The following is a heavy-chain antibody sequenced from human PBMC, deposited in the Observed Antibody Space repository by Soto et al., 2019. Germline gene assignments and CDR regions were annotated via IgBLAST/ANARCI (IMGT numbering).Heavy chain of an antibody. CDR1: GFTFSRVS. CDR3: AKEWQWLAYFDY. J-gene: IGHJ4*02. D-gene: IGHD6-19*01. CDR2: ISYDGSNK. V-gene: IGHV3-30*18. Sequence: GGSLRLSCEASGFTFSRVSMNWVRQVPGKGLEWVAVISYDGSNKYYADSVKGRFTISRDNSKNTLYLQMNSLRAEDTAVYYCAKEWQWLAYFDYWGQGTLVTVSS.